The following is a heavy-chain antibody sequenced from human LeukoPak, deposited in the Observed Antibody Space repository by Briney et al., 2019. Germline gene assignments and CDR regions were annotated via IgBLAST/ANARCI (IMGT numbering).Heavy chain of an antibody. D-gene: IGHD6-13*01. CDR3: ARECLISSSSDY. CDR2: IKHDGSAK. J-gene: IGHJ4*02. V-gene: IGHV3-7*01. Sequence: GGSLRLSCAASGFTFSNFWMSWVRQAPGKGLEWVANIKHDGSAKYYLDSVKGRFTLSRDNAKNSLYLQMNSLRAEDTAVYYCARECLISSSSDYWGQGTLVTVSS. CDR1: GFTFSNFW.